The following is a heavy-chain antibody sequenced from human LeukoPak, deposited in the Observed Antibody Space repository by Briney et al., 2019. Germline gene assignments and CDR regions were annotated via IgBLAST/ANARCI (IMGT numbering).Heavy chain of an antibody. CDR3: ARDAFDI. Sequence: PGGSLRLYCAASGFNFSSFSMNWVPQAPGKGLEWVSSISSSSSYIYYADSVKGRFTISRDNAKNSLYLQMNSLRAEDTAVYYCARDAFDIWGQGTMVTVSS. J-gene: IGHJ3*02. CDR1: GFNFSSFS. V-gene: IGHV3-21*01. CDR2: ISSSSSYI.